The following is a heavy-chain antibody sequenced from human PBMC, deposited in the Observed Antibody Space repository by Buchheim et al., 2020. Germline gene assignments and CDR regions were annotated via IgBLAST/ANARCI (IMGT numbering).Heavy chain of an antibody. CDR3: AKAKASNYDFWSGYYALDY. D-gene: IGHD3-3*01. CDR2: ISYDGSNK. V-gene: IGHV3-30*18. J-gene: IGHJ4*02. CDR1: GFTFSSYG. Sequence: QVQLVESGGGVVQPGRSLRLSCAASGFTFSSYGMHWVRQAPGKGLEWVAVISYDGSNKYYADSVKGRFTISRDNSKNTLYLQMNSLRAEDTAVYYCAKAKASNYDFWSGYYALDYWGQGTL.